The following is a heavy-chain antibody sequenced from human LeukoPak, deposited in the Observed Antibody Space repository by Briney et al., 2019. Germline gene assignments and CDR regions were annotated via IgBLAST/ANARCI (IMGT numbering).Heavy chain of an antibody. V-gene: IGHV1-18*01. CDR3: ARDAAPQQWLVRYFDY. D-gene: IGHD6-19*01. J-gene: IGHJ4*02. Sequence: ASVKVSCKASGYTFTSYGISWVRQAPGQGLEWMGWISAYNGNTNYAQKLQGRVTMTTDTSTSTAYMELRSLRSDDTAVYYCARDAAPQQWLVRYFDYWGQGTLVTVSS. CDR1: GYTFTSYG. CDR2: ISAYNGNT.